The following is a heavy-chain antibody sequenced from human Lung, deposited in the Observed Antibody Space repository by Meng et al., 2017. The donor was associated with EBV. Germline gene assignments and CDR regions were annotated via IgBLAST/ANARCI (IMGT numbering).Heavy chain of an antibody. V-gene: IGHV4-59*01. CDR1: GGSISGYY. CDR3: VSSYGDYLDY. Sequence: QGQLQGAGPGLVKPSETLSLTCSVSGGSISGYYWSWIRQPPGKGLEWIGYIYYTGSTNYNPSLKSRVTISVDTSKNQFSLKLSSVTAADTAVYYCVSSYGDYLDYWGQGTLVTVSS. J-gene: IGHJ4*02. CDR2: IYYTGST. D-gene: IGHD4-17*01.